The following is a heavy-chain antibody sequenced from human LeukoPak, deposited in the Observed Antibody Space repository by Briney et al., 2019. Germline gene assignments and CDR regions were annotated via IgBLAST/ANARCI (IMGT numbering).Heavy chain of an antibody. CDR1: GYTFTSYY. V-gene: IGHV1-46*01. D-gene: IGHD7-27*01. Sequence: ASVKVSCKASGYTFTSYYMHWVRQAPGQGLEWMGIINPSGGSTSYAQNFQGRVTMTRDMSTSTVYMELSSLRSEDTAVYYCARDSLGWDAFDIWGQGTMVTVSS. J-gene: IGHJ3*02. CDR2: INPSGGST. CDR3: ARDSLGWDAFDI.